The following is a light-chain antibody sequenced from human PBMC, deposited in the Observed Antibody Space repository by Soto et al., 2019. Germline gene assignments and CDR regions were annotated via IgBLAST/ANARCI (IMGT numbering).Light chain of an antibody. CDR1: SSDVGGYKY. V-gene: IGLV2-14*01. J-gene: IGLJ2*01. Sequence: QSALTQPASMSGSPGQSITISCTGTSSDVGGYKYVSWYQQYPGRAPKLIIYEVSNRPSGVSNRFSGSKSGNTASLTISGLQADDEADYYCTSYTRTITMLFGGGTKVTVL. CDR3: TSYTRTITML. CDR2: EVS.